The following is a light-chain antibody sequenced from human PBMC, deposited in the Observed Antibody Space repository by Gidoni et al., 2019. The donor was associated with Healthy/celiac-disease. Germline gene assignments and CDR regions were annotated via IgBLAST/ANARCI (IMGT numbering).Light chain of an antibody. Sequence: EIQMTQSPSTLSASVGDRVTIPCRASQSISIWLAWYQQKPGKAPKLLIYDAFSLESGVPSRFSGSGSGTEFTLTISSLQPDDFANYYCQQDNSCRTFGQGTKVEIK. V-gene: IGKV1-5*01. CDR1: QSISIW. CDR3: QQDNSCRT. CDR2: DAF. J-gene: IGKJ1*01.